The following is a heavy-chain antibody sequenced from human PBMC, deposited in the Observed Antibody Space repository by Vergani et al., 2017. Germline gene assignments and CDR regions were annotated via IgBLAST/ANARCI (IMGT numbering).Heavy chain of an antibody. D-gene: IGHD3-16*01. Sequence: EVDLVESGGGLAQPGGSLRLSCEASGITFWKFGMHWVRQGPGKGLEWVSGISWNSGAVDYADSVRGRFTISRDNAKNSLFLEMNSLRFKDTAVYFCTKGIVYYHDIAGNDYAPNTGFDLWGKGTLVPVSS. CDR3: TKGIVYYHDIAGNDYAPNTGFDL. CDR2: ISWNSGAV. J-gene: IGHJ3*01. V-gene: IGHV3-9*01. CDR1: GITFWKFG.